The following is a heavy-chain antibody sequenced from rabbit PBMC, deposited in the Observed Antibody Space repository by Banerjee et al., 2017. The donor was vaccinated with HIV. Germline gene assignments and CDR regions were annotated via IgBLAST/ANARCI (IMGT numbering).Heavy chain of an antibody. Sequence: QEQLVESGGGLVQPEGSLTLTCKASGFTLSDNYYMCWVRQAPGKGLEWIGCIVAGNSGSTYYASWAKGRFTISKTSSTTVTLQMTSLTAADTATYFCARADSSYYRGFNLWGPGTLVTVS. V-gene: IGHV1S45*01. CDR1: GFTLSDNYY. J-gene: IGHJ4*01. CDR2: IVAGNSGST. D-gene: IGHD8-1*01. CDR3: ARADSSYYRGFNL.